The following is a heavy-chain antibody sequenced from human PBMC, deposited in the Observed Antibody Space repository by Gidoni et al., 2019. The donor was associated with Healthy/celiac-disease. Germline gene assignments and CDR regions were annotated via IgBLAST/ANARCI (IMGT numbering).Heavy chain of an antibody. Sequence: QVQLQESGPGLVKPSQTLSLTCTVSGGSISSGSYYWSWIRQPAGKGLEWIGRIYTSGSTNYNPSLKSRVTISVDTSKNQFSLKLSSVTAADTAVYYCATGSGYSLDYWGQGTLVTVSS. CDR1: GGSISSGSYY. D-gene: IGHD5-12*01. CDR3: ATGSGYSLDY. CDR2: IYTSGST. V-gene: IGHV4-61*02. J-gene: IGHJ4*02.